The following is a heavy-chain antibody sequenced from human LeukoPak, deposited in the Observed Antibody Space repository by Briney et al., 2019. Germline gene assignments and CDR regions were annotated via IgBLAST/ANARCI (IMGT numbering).Heavy chain of an antibody. V-gene: IGHV3-30*04. CDR1: GFTFTRYA. CDR2: IKYDRSNK. Sequence: GGSLRLSCAASGFTFTRYAMYWVRQAPGKVLEWVALIKYDRSNKYYADSVKGRFTISRDNSKNTVYLQMNSPRAEDTAVYYCARVGGDILSGHRTGYYYAMDVWGQGTTVTVSS. CDR3: ARVGGDILSGHRTGYYYAMDV. D-gene: IGHD3-9*01. J-gene: IGHJ6*02.